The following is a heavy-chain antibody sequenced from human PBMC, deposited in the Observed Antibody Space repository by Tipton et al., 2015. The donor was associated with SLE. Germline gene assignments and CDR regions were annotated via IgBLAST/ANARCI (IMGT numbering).Heavy chain of an antibody. D-gene: IGHD6-13*01. V-gene: IGHV4-61*05. J-gene: IGHJ3*02. CDR2: IYYSGST. Sequence: TLSLTCTVSGGSISSSSYYWGWIRQPPGKGLEWIGYIYYSGSTNYNPSRKSRVTISVDTSKDQFSLKLSSVTAADTAVYYCARGAADAFDIWGQGTMVTVSS. CDR1: GGSISSSSYY. CDR3: ARGAADAFDI.